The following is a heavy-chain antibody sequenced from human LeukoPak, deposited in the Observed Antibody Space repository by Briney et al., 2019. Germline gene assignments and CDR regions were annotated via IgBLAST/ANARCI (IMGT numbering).Heavy chain of an antibody. V-gene: IGHV3-23*01. CDR3: ARDKGYSIDQ. D-gene: IGHD5-18*01. Sequence: GGSLRLSCAASGFTFSSYAMSWVRQAPGKGLEWVSAISGSGGSTYYADSVKGRFTISRDNAKNTLYLQMNSLRAEETAIYYCARDKGYSIDQWGQGTLVTVSS. CDR1: GFTFSSYA. CDR2: ISGSGGST. J-gene: IGHJ5*02.